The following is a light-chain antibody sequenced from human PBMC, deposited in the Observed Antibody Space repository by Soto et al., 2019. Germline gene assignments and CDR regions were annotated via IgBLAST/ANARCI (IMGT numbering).Light chain of an antibody. Sequence: QSVLTQPPSASGTPGQRVTISCSGSRSNVGSNYVYWYQQLPGTAPKLLIYSNNQRPSGVPDRFSGSKSGTSASLAIRGIRSEDEADYYCAAWDDSLSGFYVFGTGTKVTVL. J-gene: IGLJ1*01. CDR2: SNN. V-gene: IGLV1-47*02. CDR3: AAWDDSLSGFYV. CDR1: RSNVGSNY.